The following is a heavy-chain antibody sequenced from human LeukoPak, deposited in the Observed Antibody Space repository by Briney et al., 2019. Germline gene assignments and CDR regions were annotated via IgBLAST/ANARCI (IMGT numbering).Heavy chain of an antibody. Sequence: GGSLRLSCAASGFTFSSYAMSWVRQAPGKGLEWVSAISGSGGSTYYADSVKGRFTNSRDNSKNTLYLQMNSLRAEDTAVYYCAKTPYGSGSYYSDYWGQGTLVTVSS. CDR2: ISGSGGST. V-gene: IGHV3-23*01. CDR1: GFTFSSYA. D-gene: IGHD3-10*01. CDR3: AKTPYGSGSYYSDY. J-gene: IGHJ4*02.